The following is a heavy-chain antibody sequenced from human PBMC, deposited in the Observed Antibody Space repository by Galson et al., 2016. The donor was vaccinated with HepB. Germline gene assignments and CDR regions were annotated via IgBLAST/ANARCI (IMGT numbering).Heavy chain of an antibody. J-gene: IGHJ2*01. D-gene: IGHD3-22*01. CDR3: ARHVGYYYSYWYFDL. CDR2: IYYSGST. CDR1: GGSISSSSYY. Sequence: TLSLTCTVSGGSISSSSYYWGWIRQPPGKGLEWIGSIYYSGSTYYNPSLKSRVTISVDTSKNQFSLKLSSVTAADTAVDYCARHVGYYYSYWYFDLWGRGPLVTVSS. V-gene: IGHV4-39*01.